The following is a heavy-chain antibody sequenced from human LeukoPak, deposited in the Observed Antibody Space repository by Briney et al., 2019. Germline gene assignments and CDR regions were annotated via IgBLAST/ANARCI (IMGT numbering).Heavy chain of an antibody. CDR1: GGSISSHY. CDR2: IYYSGST. Sequence: SETLSLTCTVSGGSISSHYWGWIRQPPGKGLEWIGSIYYSGSTYYNPSLKSRVTISVDTSKNQFSLKLSSVTAADTAVYYCARDFSSGWSGGFDYWGQGTLVTVSS. J-gene: IGHJ4*02. CDR3: ARDFSSGWSGGFDY. D-gene: IGHD6-19*01. V-gene: IGHV4-39*07.